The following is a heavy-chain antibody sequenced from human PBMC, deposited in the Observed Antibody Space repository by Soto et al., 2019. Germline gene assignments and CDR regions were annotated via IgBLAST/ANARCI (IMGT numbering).Heavy chain of an antibody. J-gene: IGHJ4*02. CDR3: ARVVGSSEHDY. CDR1: GDSVSSNSAA. D-gene: IGHD6-13*01. V-gene: IGHV6-1*01. CDR2: TYYRSKFYT. Sequence: SQTLSLTCAISGDSVSSNSAAWNRIRQSPSRGLEWLGRTYYRSKFYTDYAISVRSRITIKPDTSKNQFSLQLSSVTPEDTAVYYCARVVGSSEHDYWGQGTLVTVS.